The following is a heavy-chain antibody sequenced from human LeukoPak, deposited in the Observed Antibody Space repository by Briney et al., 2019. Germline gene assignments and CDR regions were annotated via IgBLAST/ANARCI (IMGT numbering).Heavy chain of an antibody. D-gene: IGHD2-2*02. CDR1: GFTFSNAW. Sequence: GGSLRLSCAASGFTFSNAWMSWVRQAPGKGLEWVGRIKSKTDGGTTDYAAPVKGRFTISRDESKNTLYLQMNSLKTEDTAVYYCTTDTSLGYCSSTSCYNSYWGQGTLVTVSS. J-gene: IGHJ4*02. V-gene: IGHV3-15*01. CDR3: TTDTSLGYCSSTSCYNSY. CDR2: IKSKTDGGTT.